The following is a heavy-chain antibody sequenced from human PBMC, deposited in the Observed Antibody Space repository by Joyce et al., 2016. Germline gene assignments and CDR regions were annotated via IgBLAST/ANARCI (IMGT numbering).Heavy chain of an antibody. CDR2: IYYDGSA. V-gene: IGHV4-59*01. CDR3: ARMDGSGGSCYDSY. CDR1: GGFIISYY. Sequence: QVQLQESGPGLVKPSETLSLTCSVSGGFIISYYWSWIRQPPGKGLEWIGSIYYDGSARYNPALRSRATISVDMSKNQFSLKVTYVTAADTAVYYCARMDGSGGSCYDSYWGQGILVTVSS. J-gene: IGHJ4*02. D-gene: IGHD2-15*01.